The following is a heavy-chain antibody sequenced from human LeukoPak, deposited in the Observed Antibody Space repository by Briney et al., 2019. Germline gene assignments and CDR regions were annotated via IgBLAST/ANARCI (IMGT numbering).Heavy chain of an antibody. CDR3: ARDSGSFDAFDI. J-gene: IGHJ3*02. V-gene: IGHV1-18*01. Sequence: ASVKVSCKASGYTFTSYGINWVRQAPGQGLEWMGWISGYNGNTNYAQKLQGRVTMTTDTSTSTAYMELRSLRSDDTAVYYCARDSGSFDAFDIWGQGTLVTVSS. CDR1: GYTFTSYG. CDR2: ISGYNGNT.